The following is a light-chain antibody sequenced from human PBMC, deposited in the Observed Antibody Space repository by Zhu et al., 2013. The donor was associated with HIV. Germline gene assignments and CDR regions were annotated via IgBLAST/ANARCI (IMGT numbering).Light chain of an antibody. Sequence: QSVLTQPPSASGTPGQRVTISCSGSSSNIGTNYVYWYQQLPGTAPKLLIYDNNKRPSGIPDRFSGSKSGTSATLDITGLQTGDEADYYCGTWDSSLSVHVLFGGGTKLTVL. CDR2: DNN. CDR3: GTWDSSLSVHVL. CDR1: SSNIGTNY. J-gene: IGLJ2*01. V-gene: IGLV1-51*01.